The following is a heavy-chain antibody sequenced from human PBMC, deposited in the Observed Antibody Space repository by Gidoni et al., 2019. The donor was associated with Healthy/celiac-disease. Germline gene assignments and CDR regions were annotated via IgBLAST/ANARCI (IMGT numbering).Heavy chain of an antibody. D-gene: IGHD6-6*01. J-gene: IGHJ4*02. CDR3: ARGYSSSSELDY. CDR2: IYYSGST. V-gene: IGHV4-59*01. Sequence: QVQLQESGPGLVKPSETLSLTCTVSGGSISSYYWSWIRQPPGKGLEWIGYIYYSGSTNYNPSLKSRVTISVDTSKNQFSLKLSSVTAADTAVYYCARGYSSSSELDYWGQGTLVTVSS. CDR1: GGSISSYY.